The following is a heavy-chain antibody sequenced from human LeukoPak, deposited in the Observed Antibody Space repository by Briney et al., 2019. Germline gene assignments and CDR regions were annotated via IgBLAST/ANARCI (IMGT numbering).Heavy chain of an antibody. CDR3: ARPAAAAPGAFDI. J-gene: IGHJ3*02. CDR1: GFTFSSYS. D-gene: IGHD6-13*01. Sequence: PGGSLRLSCAASGFTFSSYSMNWVRQAPGKGLEWVSSISSSSSYIYYADSVKGRFTISRDNAKNSLYLQMNSLRAEDTAVYYCARPAAAAPGAFDIWGQGTMVTVSS. CDR2: ISSSSSYI. V-gene: IGHV3-21*01.